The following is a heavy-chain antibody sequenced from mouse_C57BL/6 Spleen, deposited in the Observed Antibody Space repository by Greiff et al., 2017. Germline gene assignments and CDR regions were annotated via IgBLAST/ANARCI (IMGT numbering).Heavy chain of an antibody. CDR1: GYTFTSYW. CDR2: IHPNSGST. CDR3: ARDYGSSLSLYYFDY. D-gene: IGHD1-1*01. V-gene: IGHV1-64*01. Sequence: VQLQQPGAELVKPGASVKLSCKASGYTFTSYWMHWVKQRPGQGLEWIGMIHPNSGSTNYNEKFKSKATLTVDKSSSTAYMQLSRLTSEDSAVYYCARDYGSSLSLYYFDYWGQGTTLTVSS. J-gene: IGHJ2*01.